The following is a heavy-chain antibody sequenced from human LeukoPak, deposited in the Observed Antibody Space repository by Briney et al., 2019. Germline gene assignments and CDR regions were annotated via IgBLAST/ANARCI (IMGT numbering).Heavy chain of an antibody. V-gene: IGHV4-34*01. CDR3: ARGGKQQLRPGFDY. J-gene: IGHJ4*02. Sequence: SETLSLTCAVYGGSFSGYYWSWIRQPPGKGLEWIGEINHSGSTNYNPSLKSRVTISVDTSKNQFSLKLSSVTAADTAVYYCARGGKQQLRPGFDYWGQGTLVTVSS. D-gene: IGHD6-13*01. CDR1: GGSFSGYY. CDR2: INHSGST.